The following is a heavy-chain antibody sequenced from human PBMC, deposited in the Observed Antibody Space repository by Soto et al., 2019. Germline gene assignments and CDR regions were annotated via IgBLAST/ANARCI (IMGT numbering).Heavy chain of an antibody. J-gene: IGHJ6*03. V-gene: IGHV1-18*01. CDR3: ARSPLAARYYYYYYMDV. CDR1: GYTFTSYG. CDR2: ISAYNGNT. Sequence: GASVKVSCKASGYTFTSYGISWVRQAPGQGLEWMGWISAYNGNTNYAQKLQGRVTMTTDTSTSTAYMELRSLRSDDTAVYYCARSPLAARYYYYYYMDVWGKGTTVNVSS. D-gene: IGHD6-6*01.